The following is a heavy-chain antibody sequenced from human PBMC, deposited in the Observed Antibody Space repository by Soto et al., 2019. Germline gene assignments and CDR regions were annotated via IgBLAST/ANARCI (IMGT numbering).Heavy chain of an antibody. D-gene: IGHD2-2*02. J-gene: IGHJ5*02. Sequence: SETLSLTCAVSGGSISSGGYSWSWIRQPPGKGLEWIGYIYHSGSTYYNPSLKSRVTISVDTSKNQFSLKLSSVTAADTAVYYCARVQVLVPAAIWFDPWGQGTLVTVSS. CDR1: GGSISSGGYS. CDR3: ARVQVLVPAAIWFDP. V-gene: IGHV4-30-2*01. CDR2: IYHSGST.